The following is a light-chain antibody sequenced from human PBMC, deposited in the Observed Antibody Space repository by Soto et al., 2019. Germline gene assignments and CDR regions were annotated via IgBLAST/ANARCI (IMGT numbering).Light chain of an antibody. Sequence: QSALTQPASVSGSTGQSITISCNGTSSDVGGYNYVYWYQQHPGKAPKLRIYDVSNRHSGVSNRLSGSKSGITASLTISGLHAEDDADYYCSSYTSSSTVVFGGGNKLPFL. J-gene: IGLJ2*01. CDR1: SSDVGGYNY. CDR3: SSYTSSSTVV. CDR2: DVS. V-gene: IGLV2-14*01.